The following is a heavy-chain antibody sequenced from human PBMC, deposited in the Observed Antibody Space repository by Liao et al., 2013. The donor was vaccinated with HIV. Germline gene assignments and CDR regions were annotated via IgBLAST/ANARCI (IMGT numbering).Heavy chain of an antibody. Sequence: QVQLQESGPGLVKPSQTLSLTCTVSGGSINSGNYYWSWIRQPAGKGLEWIGRIHTSGSTNYNPSLKSRVTISLDTSKNQFSLKLSSVTAADTAVYYCARVSRGPDYWGQGTLVTVSS. D-gene: IGHD3-10*01. V-gene: IGHV4-61*02. CDR1: GGSINSGNYY. CDR2: IHTSGST. J-gene: IGHJ4*02. CDR3: ARVSRGPDY.